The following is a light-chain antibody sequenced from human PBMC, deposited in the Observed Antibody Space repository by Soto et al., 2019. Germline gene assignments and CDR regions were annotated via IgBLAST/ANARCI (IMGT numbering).Light chain of an antibody. CDR2: GAP. V-gene: IGKV3-20*01. CDR1: QSVSSSH. CDR3: QQYGSPWT. Sequence: EIVLTQSPGTLSLSPGERATLSCRASQSVSSSHLAWYQQKPGQAPTLLIYGAPSRATGIPDRFSGSGSGTDFTLTISRLEPEDFAVYYCQQYGSPWTFGQGTKVEIK. J-gene: IGKJ1*01.